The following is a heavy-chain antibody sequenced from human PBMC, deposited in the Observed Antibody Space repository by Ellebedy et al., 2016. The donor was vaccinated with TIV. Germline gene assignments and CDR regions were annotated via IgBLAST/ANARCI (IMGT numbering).Heavy chain of an antibody. CDR3: ASHTVEDSGVFDY. CDR2: ISSSSSTI. CDR1: GFTVSSNY. J-gene: IGHJ4*02. V-gene: IGHV3-48*04. Sequence: GESLKISXAASGFTVSSNYMSWVRQAPGKGLEWVSYISSSSSTIYYADSVKGRFTISRDNAKNSLYLQMNSLRAEDTAVYYCASHTVEDSGVFDYWGQGTLVTVSS. D-gene: IGHD1-26*01.